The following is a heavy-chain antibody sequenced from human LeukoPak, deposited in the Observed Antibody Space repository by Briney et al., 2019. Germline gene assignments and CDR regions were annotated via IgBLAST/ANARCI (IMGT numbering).Heavy chain of an antibody. Sequence: GASVKVSCKSSGYTFTSYGISWLRQPPSQELEWMGWISAYNCNTNYAQKLQGRATMTTDTSTSTAYMELRSLRSDATAVYYCARDRGYWFDPWGQGTLVTVSS. CDR3: ARDRGYWFDP. D-gene: IGHD3-10*01. J-gene: IGHJ5*02. V-gene: IGHV1-18*04. CDR1: GYTFTSYG. CDR2: ISAYNCNT.